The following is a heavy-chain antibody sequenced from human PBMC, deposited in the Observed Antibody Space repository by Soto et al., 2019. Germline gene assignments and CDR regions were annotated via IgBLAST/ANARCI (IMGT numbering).Heavy chain of an antibody. Sequence: QVQLVQSGAEVKNPGASVKVSCKASGYTFTSYDINWVRQATGQGLEWMGWMNPNSGNTGYAQKFQGRVIMTRNTSISTAYMELSSVRSEDTTVYYCARGAAAVYYYYYGMDVCGQRTTVTFSS. J-gene: IGHJ6*02. CDR2: MNPNSGNT. D-gene: IGHD6-13*01. CDR3: ARGAAAVYYYYYGMDV. CDR1: GYTFTSYD. V-gene: IGHV1-8*01.